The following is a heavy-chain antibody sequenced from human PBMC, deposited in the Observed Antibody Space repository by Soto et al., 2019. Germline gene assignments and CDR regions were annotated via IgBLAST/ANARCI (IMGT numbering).Heavy chain of an antibody. CDR3: VRDMRAVPWYGGISSAFDM. Sequence: GGTLRFPWSPSGFPFSSHWIHWLRQTQGRVLVWVSRTKTDGTTSYADSVRGRFTISRDNAENTLYLQMNSLRAEDTAVYYCVRDMRAVPWYGGISSAFDMWGQGTMVTVS. D-gene: IGHD3-10*01. CDR1: GFPFSSHW. J-gene: IGHJ3*02. V-gene: IGHV3-74*01. CDR2: TKTDGTT.